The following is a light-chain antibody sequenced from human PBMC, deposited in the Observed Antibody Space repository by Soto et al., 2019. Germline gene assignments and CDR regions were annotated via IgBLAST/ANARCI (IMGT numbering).Light chain of an antibody. J-gene: IGKJ1*01. CDR1: QGISRY. CDR3: QQPNSYPPWT. V-gene: IGKV1-9*01. Sequence: DIQLTQSPSFLSASVGDRVTITCRASQGISRYLAWYQQKPGKAPKLLIYAASTLQSGVPSRFSGSGSGTEFTLTISSQQPEDFATYYCQQPNSYPPWTFGQGTKVEIK. CDR2: AAS.